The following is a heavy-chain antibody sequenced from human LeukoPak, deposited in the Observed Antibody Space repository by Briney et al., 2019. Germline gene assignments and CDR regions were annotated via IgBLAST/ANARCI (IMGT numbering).Heavy chain of an antibody. CDR1: GYTFTGYY. CDR2: INPNSGGR. CDR3: AKTYIYYYDSSGYHPFDY. V-gene: IGHV1-2*02. J-gene: IGHJ4*02. Sequence: GASVKVSCKASGYTFTGYYMHWVRQAPGQGLEWMGWINPNSGGRHYAQKFQGRVTLTRDTSINTAYMELSRLRSDDTAVYYCAKTYIYYYDSSGYHPFDYWGQGTLVTVSS. D-gene: IGHD3-22*01.